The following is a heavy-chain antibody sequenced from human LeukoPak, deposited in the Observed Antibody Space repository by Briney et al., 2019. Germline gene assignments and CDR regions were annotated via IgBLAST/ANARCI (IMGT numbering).Heavy chain of an antibody. CDR3: ARGLKGVVMNYYYYYMDV. J-gene: IGHJ6*03. CDR1: GYTFTSYD. CDR2: MNPNSGNT. D-gene: IGHD3-3*01. V-gene: IGHV1-8*01. Sequence: ASVKVSCKASGYTFTSYDINWVRQATGQGLEWMGWMNPNSGNTGYAQKFQGRVTMTRNTSISTAYMELSSLRSEDTAVYYCARGLKGVVMNYYYYYMDVWGKGTTVTVPS.